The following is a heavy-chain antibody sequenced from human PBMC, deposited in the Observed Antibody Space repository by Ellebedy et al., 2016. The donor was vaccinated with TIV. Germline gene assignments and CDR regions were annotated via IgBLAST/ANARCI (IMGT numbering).Heavy chain of an antibody. CDR3: ARGTDPYFDLPNWLDP. Sequence: GESLKISCAASGFTFRNYWMHWVRQAPGKGLVWVSRNKTDGTISDYAASVQGRFTISRDNAKNTLYLQMNNLRAEDTAVYYCARGTDPYFDLPNWLDPWGQGTLVTVSP. CDR2: NKTDGTIS. CDR1: GFTFRNYW. V-gene: IGHV3-74*01. D-gene: IGHD2/OR15-2a*01. J-gene: IGHJ5*02.